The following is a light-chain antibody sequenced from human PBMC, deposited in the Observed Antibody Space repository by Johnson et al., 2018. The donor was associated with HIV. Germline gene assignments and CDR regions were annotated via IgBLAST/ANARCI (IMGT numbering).Light chain of an antibody. V-gene: IGLV1-51*01. CDR2: DND. J-gene: IGLJ1*01. Sequence: SVLTQPPSVSAAPGQKVTISCSGSNSNIGNNYVSWYQHLPGTAPKLLIYDNDQRPSGIPDRFSASKSGTSATLDITGLQTGDGADYYCGTWDSSLSAYVFGTGTKVTVL. CDR3: GTWDSSLSAYV. CDR1: NSNIGNNY.